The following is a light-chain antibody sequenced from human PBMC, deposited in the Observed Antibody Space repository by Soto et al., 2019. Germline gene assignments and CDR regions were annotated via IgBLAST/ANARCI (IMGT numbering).Light chain of an antibody. Sequence: QSVLTQPPSVSAAPGQKVTISCSGSSSNIGNNYVSWYQQLPGTAPKLLIYVNNKRPSGIPDRFSGSKSGTSATLGITGLQTGDEADYYCGTWDNSLSAYVFGTGTKVTVL. V-gene: IGLV1-51*01. J-gene: IGLJ1*01. CDR3: GTWDNSLSAYV. CDR2: VNN. CDR1: SSNIGNNY.